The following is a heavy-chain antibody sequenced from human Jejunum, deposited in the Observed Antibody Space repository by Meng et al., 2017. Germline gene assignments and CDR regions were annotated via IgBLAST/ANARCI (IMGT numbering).Heavy chain of an antibody. D-gene: IGHD3-10*01. CDR3: ARIALSGSWFDY. V-gene: IGHV3-7*01. CDR2: IKEEGSEM. J-gene: IGHJ4*02. CDR1: GFSFSLYW. Sequence: EVQLVEAGGGLVQPGGSLRLSCAASGFSFSLYWMTWVRQAPGKGLEWVANIKEEGSEMYHVDSVKGRFTISRDNARSSLYLQMSSLRAEDTAVYYCARIALSGSWFDYWGQGTLVTVSS.